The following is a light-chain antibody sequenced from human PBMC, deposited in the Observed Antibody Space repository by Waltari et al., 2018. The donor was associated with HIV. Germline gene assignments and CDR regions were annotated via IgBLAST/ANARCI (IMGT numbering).Light chain of an antibody. CDR1: SSDVGANMY. J-gene: IGLJ2*01. CDR3: ASFTTNRILV. Sequence: QSALTKPASVSGPTGQSITIPCTGTSSDVGANMYDAWYQQHADKAPKLIIFEVSNRPSGISNRFSGSKSGNTASLTISGLQTEDEADYYCASFTTNRILVFGGGTKVTVL. V-gene: IGLV2-14*01. CDR2: EVS.